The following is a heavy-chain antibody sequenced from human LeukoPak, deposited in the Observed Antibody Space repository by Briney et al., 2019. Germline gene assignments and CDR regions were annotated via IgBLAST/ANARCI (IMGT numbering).Heavy chain of an antibody. CDR3: AGYYGSGSYYGWFDP. CDR1: GYSISSGYY. D-gene: IGHD3-10*01. CDR2: IYHSGST. V-gene: IGHV4-38-2*01. Sequence: SETLSLTCAVSGYSISSGYYWGWIRQPPGKGLEWIGSIYHSGSTYYNPSLKSRVTISVDTSKNQFSLKLSSVTAADTAVYYCAGYYGSGSYYGWFDPWGQGTLVTVSS. J-gene: IGHJ5*02.